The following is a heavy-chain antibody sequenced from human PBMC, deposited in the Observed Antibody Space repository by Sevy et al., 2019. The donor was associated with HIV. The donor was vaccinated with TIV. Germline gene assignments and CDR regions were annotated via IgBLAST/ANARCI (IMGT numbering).Heavy chain of an antibody. D-gene: IGHD5-12*01. CDR2: MSNTGSTI. Sequence: GGSLRLSCAASGFSFSIYSMNWVRQAPGRGLEWVSYMSNTGSTIHYTDSVKGRFTISRDNAKNSLYLQMNSLRAEDTAVYYCASQRGGYEMMYYFDYWGQGTLVTVSS. CDR3: ASQRGGYEMMYYFDY. J-gene: IGHJ4*02. CDR1: GFSFSIYS. V-gene: IGHV3-48*01.